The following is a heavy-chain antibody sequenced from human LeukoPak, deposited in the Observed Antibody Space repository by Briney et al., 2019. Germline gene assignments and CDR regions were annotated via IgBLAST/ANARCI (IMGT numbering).Heavy chain of an antibody. Sequence: PGGSLRLSCSASGFTFSRYAMHWVRQAPGKGLEYVSVISSNGGSRYYADTVKGRFTISRDTSKNTLYLQMGSLRPEDTAVYYCVKGIAYYYYYGMDVWGQGTTVTVSS. CDR3: VKGIAYYYYYGMDV. CDR2: ISSNGGSR. V-gene: IGHV3-64D*09. J-gene: IGHJ6*02. D-gene: IGHD3-10*01. CDR1: GFTFSRYA.